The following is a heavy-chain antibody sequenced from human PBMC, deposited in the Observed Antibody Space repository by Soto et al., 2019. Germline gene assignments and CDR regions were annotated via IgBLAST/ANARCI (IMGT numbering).Heavy chain of an antibody. CDR1: GFTFRDYY. CDR2: ISISGSSI. CDR3: ARDTGALTYYYDSSGGYYGMDV. V-gene: IGHV3-11*04. J-gene: IGHJ6*02. Sequence: GSLRLSCAASGFTFRDYYMSWIRQAPGKGLEWISYISISGSSIYYADSVKGRFTISRDNAKNSLYLQMNSLRAEDTAVYYCARDTGALTYYYDSSGGYYGMDVWGQGTTVTVSS. D-gene: IGHD3-22*01.